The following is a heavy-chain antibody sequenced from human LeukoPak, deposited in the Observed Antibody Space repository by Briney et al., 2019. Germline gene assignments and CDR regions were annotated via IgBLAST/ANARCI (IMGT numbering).Heavy chain of an antibody. CDR3: AREGCGSTSCYIVNWFDP. CDR1: GFTFSSYG. CDR2: IWYDGSNK. V-gene: IGHV3-33*01. J-gene: IGHJ5*02. D-gene: IGHD2-2*02. Sequence: PGGSLRLSCAASGFTFSSYGMHWVRQAPGKGLEWVAVIWYDGSNKYYADSVKGRFTISRDNSKNTLYLQMNSLRAEDTAVYYCAREGCGSTSCYIVNWFDPWGQGTLVTVSS.